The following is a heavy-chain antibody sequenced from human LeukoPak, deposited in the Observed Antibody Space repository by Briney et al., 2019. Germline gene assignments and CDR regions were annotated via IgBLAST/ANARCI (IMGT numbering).Heavy chain of an antibody. CDR2: INSDGSST. J-gene: IGHJ4*02. V-gene: IGHV3-74*01. CDR1: GFTFSSYW. Sequence: GGSLRLSCAASGFTFSSYWMHWVRQAPGKGLVWVSRINSDGSSTSYADSVKGRFTISRDNAKNTLYLQMNSLRAEDTAVYYCARDAPEYQLLYYFDYWGQGTLVTVSS. D-gene: IGHD3-10*01. CDR3: ARDAPEYQLLYYFDY.